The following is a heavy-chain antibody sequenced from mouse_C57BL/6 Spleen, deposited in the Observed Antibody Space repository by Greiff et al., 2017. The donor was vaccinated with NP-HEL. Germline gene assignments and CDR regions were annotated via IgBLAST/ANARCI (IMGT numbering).Heavy chain of an antibody. V-gene: IGHV1-55*01. CDR3: ARWGDYDVEAWFAY. J-gene: IGHJ3*01. CDR2: IYPGSGST. Sequence: QVQLQQPGAELVKPGASVKMSCKASGYTFTSYWITWVKQRPGQGLEWIGDIYPGSGSTNYNEKFKSKATLTVDTSSSTAYMQLSSLTSEDSAVYYCARWGDYDVEAWFAYWGQGTLVTVSA. D-gene: IGHD2-4*01. CDR1: GYTFTSYW.